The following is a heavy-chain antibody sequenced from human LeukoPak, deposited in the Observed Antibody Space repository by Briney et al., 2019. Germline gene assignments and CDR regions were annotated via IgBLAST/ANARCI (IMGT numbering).Heavy chain of an antibody. J-gene: IGHJ4*02. D-gene: IGHD1-1*01. CDR1: GFTFSSYW. Sequence: GGSLRLSCEASGFTFSSYWMSWVRQAPGKGLEWVAHIKEDESDEYYVDSVRGRFTASRDDAKNSVNLQMNSLRVEDTAVYYCARWRGRQSEFDYWGQGTLVTVSS. V-gene: IGHV3-7*01. CDR3: ARWRGRQSEFDY. CDR2: IKEDESDE.